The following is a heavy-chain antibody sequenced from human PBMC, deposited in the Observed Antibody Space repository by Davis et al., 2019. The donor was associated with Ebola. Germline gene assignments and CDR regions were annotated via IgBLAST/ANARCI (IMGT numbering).Heavy chain of an antibody. CDR1: GFTFSKFG. J-gene: IGHJ4*02. CDR2: ISGSGGNT. V-gene: IGHV3-23*01. Sequence: PGGSLRLSCAASGFTFSKFGIKWVRQAPGMGLEWVSVISGSGGNTYYADSVKGRFTISRDNAKNSLYLQMNSLRADDTAVYYCAKQRGVGAIDYDYWGRGTVVTVSS. CDR3: AKQRGVGAIDYDY. D-gene: IGHD1-26*01.